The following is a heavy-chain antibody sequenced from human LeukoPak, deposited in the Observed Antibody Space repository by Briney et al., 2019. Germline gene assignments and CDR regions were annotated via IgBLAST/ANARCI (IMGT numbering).Heavy chain of an antibody. J-gene: IGHJ3*02. CDR1: GFTFSSYA. CDR3: ARDRYYYDRSGYGQGAFDI. D-gene: IGHD3-22*01. Sequence: GGSLRLSCAASGFTFSSYAMHWVRQAPGKGLEWVAVISYDGSNKYYADSVKGRFTISRDNSKNSLYLQMNSLRAEDTAVYYCARDRYYYDRSGYGQGAFDIWGQGTMVTVSS. CDR2: ISYDGSNK. V-gene: IGHV3-30*04.